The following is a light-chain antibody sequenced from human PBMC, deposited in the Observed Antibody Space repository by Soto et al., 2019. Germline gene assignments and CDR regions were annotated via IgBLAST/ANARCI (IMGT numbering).Light chain of an antibody. CDR2: GAS. J-gene: IGKJ3*01. Sequence: DIQMTQSPSSLSASVGDRVSITCQASQDIRTSLSWFQQKPGRAPKLLIYGASYLETGVPSRSRGSGSGTDFPFTISSLQPEDIATYYCQHYHNLPPFTFGPGTRVDVK. V-gene: IGKV1-33*01. CDR1: QDIRTS. CDR3: QHYHNLPPFT.